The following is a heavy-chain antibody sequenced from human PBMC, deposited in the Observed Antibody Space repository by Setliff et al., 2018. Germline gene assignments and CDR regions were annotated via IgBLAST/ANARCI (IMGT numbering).Heavy chain of an antibody. CDR2: IYYSGST. CDR1: GGSISSGGYY. CDR3: ARQVSHYDFWSGYYGYYYYYMDV. J-gene: IGHJ6*03. D-gene: IGHD3-3*01. Sequence: PSETLSLTCTVSGGSISSGGYYWSWIRQHPGKGLEWIGYIYYSGSTYYNPSLKSRVTISVDTSKNQFSLKLSSVTAADTAVYYCARQVSHYDFWSGYYGYYYYYMDVWG. V-gene: IGHV4-31*03.